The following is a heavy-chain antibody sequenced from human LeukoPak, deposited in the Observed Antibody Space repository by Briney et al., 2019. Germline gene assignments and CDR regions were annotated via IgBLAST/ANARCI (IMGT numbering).Heavy chain of an antibody. D-gene: IGHD1-1*01. CDR1: GFIFSSYS. Sequence: GGSLRLSCAASGFIFSSYSMNWGRQTPGKGLEWVSSIRGSSSYIVLAGSVKGRFTISRGNSKNILYLQIDSLKSEDTAIYYCGKKFGLPTTTERSLQSWGQGTLVTVSS. CDR2: IRGSSSYI. V-gene: IGHV3-21*04. J-gene: IGHJ5*02. CDR3: GKKFGLPTTTERSLQS.